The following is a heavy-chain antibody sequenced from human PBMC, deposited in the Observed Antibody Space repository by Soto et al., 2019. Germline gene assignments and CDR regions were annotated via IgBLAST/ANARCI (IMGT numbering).Heavy chain of an antibody. J-gene: IGHJ6*02. D-gene: IGHD4-17*01. CDR1: GLTFSSYA. V-gene: IGHV3-30-3*01. Sequence: QVQLVESGGGVVQPGRSLRLSCAASGLTFSSYAMHWVRQAPGKGLEWVAVISYDGSNKYYAESVKGRFTISRDNSKNTLYPQMNSLRAEDTAVYYCARVDYGDNQYYYYGMDVWGQGTTVTVSS. CDR3: ARVDYGDNQYYYYGMDV. CDR2: ISYDGSNK.